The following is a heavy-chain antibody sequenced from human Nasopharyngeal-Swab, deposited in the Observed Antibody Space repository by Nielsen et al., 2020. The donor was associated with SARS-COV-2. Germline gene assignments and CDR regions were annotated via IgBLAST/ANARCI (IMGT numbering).Heavy chain of an antibody. J-gene: IGHJ6*02. CDR3: ARGGDGYKWDYYYYGMDV. CDR2: INHSGST. Sequence: GSLRLSCAVYGGSFSGYYWSWIRQPPGKGLEWIGEINHSGSTNYNPSLKSRVTISVDTSKNQFSLKLSSVTAADTAVYYCARGGDGYKWDYYYYGMDVWGQGTTVTVSS. V-gene: IGHV4-34*01. D-gene: IGHD5-24*01. CDR1: GGSFSGYY.